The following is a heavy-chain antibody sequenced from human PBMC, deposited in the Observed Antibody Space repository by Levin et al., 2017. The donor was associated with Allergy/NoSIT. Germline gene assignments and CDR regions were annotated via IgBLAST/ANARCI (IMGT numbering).Heavy chain of an antibody. CDR1: GGSFSGYY. CDR3: ARGGDYDILTVYYNVFDY. D-gene: IGHD3-9*01. V-gene: IGHV4-34*01. CDR2: INHSGST. Sequence: SETLSLTCSVYGGSFSGYYWSWIRQPPGKGLEWIGEINHSGSTNYNPSLKSRVTISVDTSKNQFSLKLSSVTAADTAVYYCARGGDYDILTVYYNVFDYWGQGTLVTVSS. J-gene: IGHJ4*02.